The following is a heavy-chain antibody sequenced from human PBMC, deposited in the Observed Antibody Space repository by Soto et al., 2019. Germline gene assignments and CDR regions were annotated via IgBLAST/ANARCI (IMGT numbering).Heavy chain of an antibody. CDR1: GFTFSAYS. Sequence: EVQLVESGGGLVKPGGSLRLSCAAPGFTFSAYSMNWVRLAPGKGLEWVSSISSTSTHIYYADSVKGRFTISRDNAKNSLYLQMNSLRAEDTAVYYCARDLSIFAATYKYGMDVWGQGTTVTVSS. CDR3: ARDLSIFAATYKYGMDV. V-gene: IGHV3-21*02. CDR2: ISSTSTHI. D-gene: IGHD1-1*01. J-gene: IGHJ6*02.